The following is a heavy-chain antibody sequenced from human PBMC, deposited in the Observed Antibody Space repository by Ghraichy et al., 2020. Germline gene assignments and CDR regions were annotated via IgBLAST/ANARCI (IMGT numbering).Heavy chain of an antibody. Sequence: LNISCAASGFTFSSYAMSWVRQAPGKGLEWVSAISGSGGSTYYADSVKGRFTISRDNSKNTLYLQMNSLRAEDTAVYYCAKEGGSYYRSEHWGQGTLVTVSS. J-gene: IGHJ1*01. V-gene: IGHV3-23*01. CDR1: GFTFSSYA. D-gene: IGHD1-26*01. CDR2: ISGSGGST. CDR3: AKEGGSYYRSEH.